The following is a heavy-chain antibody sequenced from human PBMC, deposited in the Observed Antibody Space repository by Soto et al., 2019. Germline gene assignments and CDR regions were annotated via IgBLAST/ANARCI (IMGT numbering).Heavy chain of an antibody. D-gene: IGHD4-17*01. CDR2: IKQDGSEK. V-gene: IGHV3-7*04. CDR1: GFTFSSYW. CDR3: ARDLASTTIPNY. J-gene: IGHJ4*02. Sequence: EVQLVESGGGLVQPGGSLRLSCVASGFTFSSYWMSWVRQAPGKGLEWVANIKQDGSEKYYVDSVKGRFTISRDNAKNSLYLQMNRLRAEDTAVYYCARDLASTTIPNYWGQGTLVTVSS.